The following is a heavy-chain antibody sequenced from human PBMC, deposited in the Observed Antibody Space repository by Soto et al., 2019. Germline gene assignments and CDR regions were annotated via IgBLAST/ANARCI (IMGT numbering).Heavy chain of an antibody. CDR3: ARRVRASSAAGLAHAEYFQH. J-gene: IGHJ1*01. D-gene: IGHD6-13*01. V-gene: IGHV4-39*01. CDR1: GGSISSSSYY. Sequence: SETLSLTCTVSGGSISSSSYYWGWIRQPPGKGLEWIGSIYYSGSTYYNPSLKSRVTISVDTSKNQFSLKLSSVTAADTAVYYCARRVRASSAAGLAHAEYFQHWGQGTLVTVSS. CDR2: IYYSGST.